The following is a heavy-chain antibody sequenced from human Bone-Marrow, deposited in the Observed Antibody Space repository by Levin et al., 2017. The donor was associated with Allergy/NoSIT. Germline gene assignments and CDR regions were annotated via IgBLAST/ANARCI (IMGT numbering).Heavy chain of an antibody. CDR3: AAGSGSPEY. CDR2: IYHSGTT. J-gene: IGHJ4*02. V-gene: IGHV4-38-2*01. D-gene: IGHD3-10*01. CDR1: GYPISRGYH. Sequence: SQTLSLTCAVSGYPISRGYHWGWIRQPPGKGLKWIASIYHSGTTYYNPSLKSRVTISVDTSKNVFSLTLTSVTAADTAVYYCAAGSGSPEYWGQGILVAVSS.